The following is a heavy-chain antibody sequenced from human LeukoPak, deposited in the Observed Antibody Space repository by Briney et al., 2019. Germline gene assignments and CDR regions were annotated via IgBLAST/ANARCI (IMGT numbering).Heavy chain of an antibody. V-gene: IGHV1-2*02. D-gene: IGHD1-26*01. CDR2: INPNSGGT. CDR3: AREDGSYNNWFDP. Sequence: ASVKVSCKASGYTFTGYYMHWVRQAPGQGLEWMACINPNSGGTNYAQKFQGRVTMTRDTSISTAYMELSRLRSDDTAVYYCAREDGSYNNWFDPWGQGTLVTVSS. J-gene: IGHJ5*02. CDR1: GYTFTGYY.